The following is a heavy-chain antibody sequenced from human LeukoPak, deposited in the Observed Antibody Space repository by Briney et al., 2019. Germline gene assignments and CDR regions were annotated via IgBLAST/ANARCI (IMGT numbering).Heavy chain of an antibody. CDR1: GFTFSNYA. D-gene: IGHD6-6*01. CDR3: ARDHDYSTSSFDY. J-gene: IGHJ4*02. CDR2: IKQDGTEK. Sequence: PGGSLRLYCAASGFTFSNYAMSWVRQAPGKGLEWVANIKQDGTEKLYVDSVRGRFTISRDNAKNSLYLQMNSLRVEDTAVYYCARDHDYSTSSFDYWGQGTLVTVSS. V-gene: IGHV3-7*01.